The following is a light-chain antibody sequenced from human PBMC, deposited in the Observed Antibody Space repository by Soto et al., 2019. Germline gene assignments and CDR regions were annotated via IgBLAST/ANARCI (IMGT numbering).Light chain of an antibody. V-gene: IGLV1-40*01. CDR3: QSYDSSLSGWGV. CDR1: SSNIGAGYH. Sequence: QSVLTQPPSVSGAPGQRVTISCTGSSSNIGAGYHVQWYQQLPGTAPKLLIYGNGNRPSGVPDRFSGSKSGTSASLAITGLQAEDEADYYCQSYDSSLSGWGVFGGGTKLTVL. J-gene: IGLJ3*02. CDR2: GNG.